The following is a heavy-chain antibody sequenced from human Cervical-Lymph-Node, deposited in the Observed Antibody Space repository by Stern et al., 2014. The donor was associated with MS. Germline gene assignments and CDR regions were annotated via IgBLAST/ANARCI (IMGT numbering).Heavy chain of an antibody. CDR1: GYIFTNYG. V-gene: IGHV1-18*04. J-gene: IGHJ6*02. CDR2: ISVYNGDT. D-gene: IGHD4-17*01. Sequence: QVQLGQSEAEVKKPGASVKVSCKASGYIFTNYGISWVRQAPGQGPEWMGWISVYNGDTNFAQKFQGRVTVTTDTPTTTAYMELRSLRSDDTAVYYCARDGFHGEFSYYHYGMDVWGQGTTVTVSS. CDR3: ARDGFHGEFSYYHYGMDV.